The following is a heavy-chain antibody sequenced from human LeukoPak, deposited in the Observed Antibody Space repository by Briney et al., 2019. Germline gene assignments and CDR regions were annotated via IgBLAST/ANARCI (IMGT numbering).Heavy chain of an antibody. V-gene: IGHV1-69*05. CDR3: ARTDIVATITRDFVY. J-gene: IGHJ4*02. Sequence: GASVKVSCKSSGGIFSSYAISLVRQAPGPGLEWMGRIIPIFGTANYAQKFQGRVTITTDESTSTAYMELSSLRSEDTAVYYCARTDIVATITRDFVYWGQGTLVTVSS. D-gene: IGHD5-12*01. CDR2: IIPIFGTA. CDR1: GGIFSSYA.